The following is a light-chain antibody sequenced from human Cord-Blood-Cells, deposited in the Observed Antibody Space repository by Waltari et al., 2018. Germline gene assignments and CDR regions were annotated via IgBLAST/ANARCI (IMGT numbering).Light chain of an antibody. CDR2: GAS. CDR3: QQYGSSPWT. CDR1: QSVSSSY. J-gene: IGKJ1*01. V-gene: IGKV3-20*01. Sequence: EFVLTQSPGTLSLSPGERATLPCRASQSVSSSYLAWYQQKPGQAPRLLIYGASSRATGIPDRFSGSGSGTDFTLTISRLEPEDFAVYYCQQYGSSPWTFGQGTKVEIK.